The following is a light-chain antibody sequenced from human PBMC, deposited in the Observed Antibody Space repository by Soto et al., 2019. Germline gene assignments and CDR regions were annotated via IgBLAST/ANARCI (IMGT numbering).Light chain of an antibody. CDR2: RDT. Sequence: SYELTQPLSVSVALGQTARITCGGNNIGSKNVHWYQLNPGQAPVLVIYRDTNRPSGIPERFSGSNSGNTATLAFSGAQVGDDADYYCQVWDSSTVVFGGGTKLTVL. CDR3: QVWDSSTVV. J-gene: IGLJ3*02. CDR1: NIGSKN. V-gene: IGLV3-9*01.